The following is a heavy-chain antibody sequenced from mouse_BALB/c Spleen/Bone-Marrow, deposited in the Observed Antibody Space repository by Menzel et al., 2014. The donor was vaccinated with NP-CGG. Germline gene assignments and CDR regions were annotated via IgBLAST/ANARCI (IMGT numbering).Heavy chain of an antibody. Sequence: EVKVVESGGGLVKPGGSLKLPCAASGFTFSTYALSWVRQTPEKSLEWVASISSGGSTYYSDSVKGRFTISRDNARNILYLQMNSLRSEDTAMYYCAREGYGSSSVGAMDYWGQGTSVTVSS. D-gene: IGHD1-1*01. J-gene: IGHJ4*01. CDR3: AREGYGSSSVGAMDY. V-gene: IGHV5-6-5*01. CDR1: GFTFSTYA. CDR2: ISSGGST.